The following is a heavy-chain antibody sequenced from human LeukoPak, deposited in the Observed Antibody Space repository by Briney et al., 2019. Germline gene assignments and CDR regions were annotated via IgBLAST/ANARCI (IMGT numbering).Heavy chain of an antibody. CDR2: IYYSGST. J-gene: IGHJ5*02. CDR3: ARGYGDYDNWFAP. D-gene: IGHD4-17*01. Sequence: PSETLSLTCTVSGGCISSSSYYWGWIRQPAGKGLEWIGSIYYSGSTYYNPSLKSRVTISVDTSKNQFSLKLSSVTAADTAVYYCARGYGDYDNWFAPWGQGTLVTVSS. V-gene: IGHV4-39*07. CDR1: GGCISSSSYY.